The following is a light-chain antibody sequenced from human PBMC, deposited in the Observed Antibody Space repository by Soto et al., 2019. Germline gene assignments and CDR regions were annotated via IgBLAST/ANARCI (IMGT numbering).Light chain of an antibody. CDR3: QQHSNWPLT. V-gene: IGKV2-29*01. J-gene: IGKJ4*01. Sequence: DLVMTQTPLSLSVTPGQPASISCKSSQSLLHSDGKTYLYWYLQKPGQSPQLLIYEVSSRFSGVPDRFSGSGSGTDFILAISSLEPEDFVVYYCQQHSNWPLTFGGGTKVEIK. CDR2: EVS. CDR1: QSLLHSDGKTY.